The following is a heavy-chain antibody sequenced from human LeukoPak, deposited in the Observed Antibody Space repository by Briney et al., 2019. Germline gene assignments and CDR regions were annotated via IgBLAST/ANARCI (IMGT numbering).Heavy chain of an antibody. CDR2: FYVGGAT. Sequence: GSLRLSCSVSGFTFSAYAMHWVRQAPGKGLEWVSVFYVGGATYYADSVKGRFTISRDNSENTLYLQMKSLRAEDTAVYYCARGDGYNFFDYWGQGTLVTVSS. V-gene: IGHV3-53*01. J-gene: IGHJ4*02. CDR3: ARGDGYNFFDY. CDR1: GFTFSAYA. D-gene: IGHD5-24*01.